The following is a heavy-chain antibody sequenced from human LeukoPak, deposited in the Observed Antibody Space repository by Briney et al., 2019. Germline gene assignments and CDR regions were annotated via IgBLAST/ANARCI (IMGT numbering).Heavy chain of an antibody. V-gene: IGHV3-66*01. Sequence: GGSLRLSCAASGFTFINYGMSWVRQAPGKGLEWVSLIYTAGNTYYADSVKGRFTISRDNAKNTVYLQMNSLRAEDTAIYYCTRDFFGIDYWGQGTLVTVSS. CDR3: TRDFFGIDY. CDR2: IYTAGNT. J-gene: IGHJ4*02. CDR1: GFTFINYG. D-gene: IGHD3-3*01.